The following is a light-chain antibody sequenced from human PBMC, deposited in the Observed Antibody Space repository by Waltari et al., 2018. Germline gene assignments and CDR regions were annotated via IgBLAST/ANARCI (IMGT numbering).Light chain of an antibody. J-gene: IGLJ3*02. CDR1: SSAVGYSNY. Sequence: QSALTQPPSASGSPGQSVTIACTATSSAVGYSNYAPCYQQHPGKAPQLMIYEVTKRPSGVPDRFSGSKSDNTASLTVSGVQVEDEADYYCTSLAAGSTWVFGGGTKLTVL. CDR2: EVT. V-gene: IGLV2-8*01. CDR3: TSLAAGSTWV.